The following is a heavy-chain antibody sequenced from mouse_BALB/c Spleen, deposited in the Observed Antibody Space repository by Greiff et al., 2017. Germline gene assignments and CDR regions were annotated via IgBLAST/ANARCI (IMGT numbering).Heavy chain of an antibody. Sequence: EVKLQESGGGLVQPGGSRKLSCAASGFTFSSFGMHWVRQAPEKGLEWVAYISSGSSTIYYADTVKGRFTISRDNPKNTLFLQMTSLRSEDTAMYYCARSTMRRGFAYWGQGTLVTVSA. J-gene: IGHJ3*01. CDR3: ARSTMRRGFAY. V-gene: IGHV5-17*02. CDR1: GFTFSSFG. CDR2: ISSGSSTI. D-gene: IGHD2-4*01.